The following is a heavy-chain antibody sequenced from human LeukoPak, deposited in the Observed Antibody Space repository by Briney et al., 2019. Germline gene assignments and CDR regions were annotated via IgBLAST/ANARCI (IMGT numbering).Heavy chain of an antibody. V-gene: IGHV3-48*03. D-gene: IGHD4-17*01. CDR1: GFAFSGYE. CDR3: ARGGDYGDSLVAY. J-gene: IGHJ4*02. CDR2: ISTTGRTI. Sequence: PGGSLRLSCAASGFAFSGYEMNWVRQAPGKGLEWISYISTTGRTIYYADSVKGRFTISRDNAKNSLYLQMNSLSAEDTAVYYCARGGDYGDSLVAYWGQGTLVTVSS.